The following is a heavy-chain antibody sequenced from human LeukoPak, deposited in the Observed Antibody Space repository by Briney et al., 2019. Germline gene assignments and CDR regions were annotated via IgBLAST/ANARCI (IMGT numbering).Heavy chain of an antibody. J-gene: IGHJ4*02. CDR3: EEAGDYSGSGSYYTR. CDR2: MNPNSGNT. Sequence: ASVKVSCKASGYTFTSYDINWVRQATGQGLEWMGWMNPNSGNTGYAQKFQGRVTMTRNTSISTAYMELSSLRSEDTAVYYCEEAGDYSGSGSYYTRWGQGTLVTVSS. CDR1: GYTFTSYD. V-gene: IGHV1-8*01. D-gene: IGHD3-10*01.